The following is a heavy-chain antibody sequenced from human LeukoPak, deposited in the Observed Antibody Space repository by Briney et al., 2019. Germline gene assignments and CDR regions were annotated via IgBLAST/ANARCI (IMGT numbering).Heavy chain of an antibody. CDR2: IYSGGST. D-gene: IGHD3-22*01. CDR1: GFTFSDYY. J-gene: IGHJ4*02. Sequence: PGGSLRLSCAASGFTFSDYYMSWVRQAPGKGLEWVSVIYSGGSTYYADSVKGRFTISRDNSKNTLYLQMNSLRAEDTAVYYCARDLESSGRYWGQGTLVTVSS. V-gene: IGHV3-53*01. CDR3: ARDLESSGRY.